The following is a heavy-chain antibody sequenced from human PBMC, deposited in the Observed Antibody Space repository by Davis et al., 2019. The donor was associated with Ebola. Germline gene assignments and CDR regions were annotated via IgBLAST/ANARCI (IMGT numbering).Heavy chain of an antibody. J-gene: IGHJ4*02. CDR1: GFAVSTNH. CDR3: AKLAVRGNYYGSDF. V-gene: IGHV3-53*01. D-gene: IGHD3-10*01. CDR2: LDSGATT. Sequence: GESLKISCAASGFAVSTNHMSWVRQAPGEGLEWVSVLDSGATTNYADSVKGRFTVSRDNSMNTVYLQCNSLRVEDTAVYYCAKLAVRGNYYGSDFWGRGTLVTVSS.